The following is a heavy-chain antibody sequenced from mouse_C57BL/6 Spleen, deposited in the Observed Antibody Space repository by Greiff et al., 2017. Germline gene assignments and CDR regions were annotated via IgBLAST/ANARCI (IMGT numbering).Heavy chain of an antibody. D-gene: IGHD1-1*01. V-gene: IGHV1-80*01. CDR3: AKRTTVDDPFGY. Sequence: QVQLKQSGAELVKPGASVKISCKASGYAFSSYWMNWVKQRPGKGLEWIGQIYPGDGDTNYNGKFKGKATLTADKSSSPAYMQLSSLASEDSAVYFWAKRTTVDDPFGYWGTGTLVTVST. CDR1: GYAFSSYW. J-gene: IGHJ3*01. CDR2: IYPGDGDT.